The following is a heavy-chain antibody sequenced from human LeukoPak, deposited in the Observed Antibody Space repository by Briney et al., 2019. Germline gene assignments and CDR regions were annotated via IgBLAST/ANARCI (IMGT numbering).Heavy chain of an antibody. D-gene: IGHD3-10*01. CDR2: INSGGSST. J-gene: IGHJ4*02. CDR3: ARDSPLGFRGPTFEY. V-gene: IGHV3-74*01. Sequence: GGSLRLSCTASAFTFSSYWMHWVRQAPGKGLVWVSHINSGGSSTSYADSVKGRFTISRDNAKNTLYLQMNSLRDEDTAVYYCARDSPLGFRGPTFEYWGQGTLVTVS. CDR1: AFTFSSYW.